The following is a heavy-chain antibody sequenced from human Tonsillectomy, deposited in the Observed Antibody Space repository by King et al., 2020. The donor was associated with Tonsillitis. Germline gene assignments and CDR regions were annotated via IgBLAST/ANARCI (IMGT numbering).Heavy chain of an antibody. V-gene: IGHV4-59*01. J-gene: IGHJ4*02. CDR3: ARAPNDYDSSGYYDLFDY. CDR2: IYYSGST. Sequence: QLQESGPGLVKPSETLSLTCTVSGGSISSYYWSWIRQPPGKGLEWIGYIYYSGSTNYNPSLKSRVTISVDTSKNQFSLKLSSVTAADTAVYYCARAPNDYDSSGYYDLFDYWGQGTLVTVSS. D-gene: IGHD3-22*01. CDR1: GGSISSYY.